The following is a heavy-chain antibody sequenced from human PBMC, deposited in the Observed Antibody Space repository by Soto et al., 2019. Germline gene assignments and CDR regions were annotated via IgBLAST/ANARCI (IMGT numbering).Heavy chain of an antibody. CDR2: ISGSGGST. V-gene: IGHV3-23*01. CDR1: GFTFSSYA. J-gene: IGHJ6*02. Sequence: GGSLRLSCAASGFTFSSYAMSWVRQAPGKGLEWVSAISGSGGSTYYADSVKGRFTISRDNSKNTLYLQMNSLRAEDTAVYYCAKDFIAAPLNAYYYYGMDVWGQGTTVTVAS. D-gene: IGHD6-13*01. CDR3: AKDFIAAPLNAYYYYGMDV.